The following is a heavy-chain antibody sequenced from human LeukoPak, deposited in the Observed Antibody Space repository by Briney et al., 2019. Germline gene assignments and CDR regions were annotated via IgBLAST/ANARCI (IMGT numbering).Heavy chain of an antibody. CDR1: GFTFSSYA. J-gene: IGHJ3*02. D-gene: IGHD1-26*01. CDR2: ISYDGSNK. V-gene: IGHV3-30-3*01. CDR3: AREGWELGSNAFDI. Sequence: RGSLRLSCAASGFTFSSYAMHWVRQAPGKGLEWVAVISYDGSNKYYADSVKGRFTISRDNSKNTLYLQMNSLRAEDTAVYYCAREGWELGSNAFDIWGQGTMVTVSS.